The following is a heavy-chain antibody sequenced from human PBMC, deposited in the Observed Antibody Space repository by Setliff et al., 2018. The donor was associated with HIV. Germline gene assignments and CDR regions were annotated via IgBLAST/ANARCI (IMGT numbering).Heavy chain of an antibody. CDR2: ISPNNAGT. CDR1: GGTFSSYA. J-gene: IGHJ3*02. D-gene: IGHD3-10*01. CDR3: ARPAPLLGTSPANNAFDI. Sequence: ASVKVSCKASGGTFSSYAISWVRQAPGQGLEWMGWISPNNAGTGIPRTFRGRVIITTDESTGTAYMELSSLKDDDTAIYYCARPAPLLGTSPANNAFDIWGQGTTVTVSS. V-gene: IGHV1-69*05.